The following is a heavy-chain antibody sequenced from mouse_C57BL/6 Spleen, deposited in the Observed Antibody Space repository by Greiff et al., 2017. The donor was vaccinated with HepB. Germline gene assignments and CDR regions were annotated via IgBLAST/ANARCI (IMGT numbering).Heavy chain of an antibody. Sequence: EVKLVESGGGLVQPGGSLSLSCAASGFTFTDYYMSWVRQPPGKALEWLGFIRNKANGYTTEYSASVKGRFTISRDNSQSILYLQMNALRAEDSATYYCARCPRGLPYLDYWGQGTTLTVSS. J-gene: IGHJ2*01. V-gene: IGHV7-3*01. CDR1: GFTFTDYY. D-gene: IGHD2-2*01. CDR3: ARCPRGLPYLDY. CDR2: IRNKANGYTT.